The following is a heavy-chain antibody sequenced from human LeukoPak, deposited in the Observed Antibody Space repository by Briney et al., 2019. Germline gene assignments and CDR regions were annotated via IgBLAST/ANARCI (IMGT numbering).Heavy chain of an antibody. CDR3: AREADIVVVPAAMDYYYGMDV. CDR1: GFTVSSNY. D-gene: IGHD2-2*01. CDR2: IYSGGST. J-gene: IGHJ6*02. Sequence: PGGSLRLSCAASGFTVSSNYMSWVRQAPAKGLEWVSFIYSGGSTYYADSVNGRFTISRDNSKNTLYLQMNSLRAEDTAVYYCAREADIVVVPAAMDYYYGMDVWGQGTTVTVYS. V-gene: IGHV3-53*01.